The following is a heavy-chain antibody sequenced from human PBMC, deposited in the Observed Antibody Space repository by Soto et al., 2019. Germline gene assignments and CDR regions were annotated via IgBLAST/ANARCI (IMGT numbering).Heavy chain of an antibody. J-gene: IGHJ4*02. CDR2: ISYDGSNK. V-gene: IGHV3-30-3*01. D-gene: IGHD3-10*01. CDR1: GFTFSSYA. CDR3: ARDSMVRGVFFDY. Sequence: SLRLSCAASGFTFSSYAMHWVLQAPVKGLEWVAVISYDGSNKYYADSVKGRFTISRDNSKNTLYLQMNSLRAEDTAVYYCARDSMVRGVFFDYWGQGTLVTVSS.